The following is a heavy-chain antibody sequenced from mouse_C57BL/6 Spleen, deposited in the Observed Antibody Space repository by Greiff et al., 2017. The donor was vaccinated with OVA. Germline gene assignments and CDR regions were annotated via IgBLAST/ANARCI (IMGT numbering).Heavy chain of an antibody. J-gene: IGHJ1*03. CDR2: ISYSGST. D-gene: IGHD4-1*02. CDR3: ASQLGFYWYFDV. V-gene: IGHV3-1*01. CDR1: GYSITSGYD. Sequence: EVMLVESGPGMVKPSQSLSLTCTVTGYSITSGYDWHWIRHFPGNKLEWMGYISYSGSTNYNPSLKSRISITHDTSKNHFFLKLNSVTTEDTATYYCASQLGFYWYFDVWGTGTTVTVSS.